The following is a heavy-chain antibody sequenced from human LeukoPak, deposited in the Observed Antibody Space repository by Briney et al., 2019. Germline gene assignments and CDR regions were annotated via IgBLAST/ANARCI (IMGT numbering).Heavy chain of an antibody. Sequence: SETLSLTCTVSGGSISIYYLSWIRQAPGKGLEWIGYIYYSGDTNYNPSLKSRVTISVDTSNNQFSLRLSSVTAADTAVYYCARGYDSSGYYHNWFDPWGQGTLVTVSS. CDR3: ARGYDSSGYYHNWFDP. V-gene: IGHV4-59*08. D-gene: IGHD3-22*01. CDR2: IYYSGDT. J-gene: IGHJ5*02. CDR1: GGSISIYY.